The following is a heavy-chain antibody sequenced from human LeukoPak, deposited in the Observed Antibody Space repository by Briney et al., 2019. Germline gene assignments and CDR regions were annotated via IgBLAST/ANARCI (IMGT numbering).Heavy chain of an antibody. CDR1: GGTFSSYA. Sequence: SVKVSCKASGGTFSSYAISWVRQAPGQGLEWMGGIIPIFGTANYAQKFQGRVTITADESTSTAYMELSSLRSEDTAVYYCARDISGSYGPGAFDIWGQGTMVTVSS. V-gene: IGHV1-69*13. D-gene: IGHD1-26*01. J-gene: IGHJ3*02. CDR2: IIPIFGTA. CDR3: ARDISGSYGPGAFDI.